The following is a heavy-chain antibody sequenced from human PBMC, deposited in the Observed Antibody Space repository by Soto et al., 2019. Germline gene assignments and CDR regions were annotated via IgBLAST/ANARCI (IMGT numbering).Heavy chain of an antibody. Sequence: SETLSLTCAVYGGSFSGYYWSWIRQPPGKGLEWIGEINHSGSTNYNPSLKSRVTISVDTSKNQFSLKLSSVTAADTAVYYCARVQGYCSGGSCYPLYYFDYWGQGTLVTVS. CDR2: INHSGST. V-gene: IGHV4-34*01. D-gene: IGHD2-15*01. J-gene: IGHJ4*02. CDR1: GGSFSGYY. CDR3: ARVQGYCSGGSCYPLYYFDY.